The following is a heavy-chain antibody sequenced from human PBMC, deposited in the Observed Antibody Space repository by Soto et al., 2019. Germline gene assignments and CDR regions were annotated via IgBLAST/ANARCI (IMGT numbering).Heavy chain of an antibody. J-gene: IGHJ4*02. CDR1: GFTFSSYA. CDR2: TSYAGSNK. V-gene: IGHV3-30-3*01. CDR3: ARPEGAYDYVWGTFDY. D-gene: IGHD3-16*01. Sequence: QVQLVESGGGVVQPGRSLRLSCAASGFTFSSYAMHWVRQAPGKGLEWVAVTSYAGSNKYYADSVKGRFTISRDNSKNXLYLQMNSLRAEDTAVYYCARPEGAYDYVWGTFDYWGQGTLVTVSS.